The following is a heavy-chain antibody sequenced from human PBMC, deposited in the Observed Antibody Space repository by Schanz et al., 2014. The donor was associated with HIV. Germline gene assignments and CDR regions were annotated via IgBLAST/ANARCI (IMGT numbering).Heavy chain of an antibody. D-gene: IGHD5-18*01. V-gene: IGHV3-72*01. CDR2: SRVKSDSYAT. CDR1: GFTFSSYG. CDR3: RGYRFYYGVDF. Sequence: VQLVESGGGVVQPGRSLRLSCAASGFTFSSYGMSWVRQAPGKGLEWVARSRVKSDSYATEYAASVTGRFTISRDDSKNSVYLQMNSLNIEDTAVYYCRGYRFYYGVDFWGQGTTVTVS. J-gene: IGHJ6*02.